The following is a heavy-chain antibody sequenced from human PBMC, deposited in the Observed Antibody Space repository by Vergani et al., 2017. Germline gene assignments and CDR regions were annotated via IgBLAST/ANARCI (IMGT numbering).Heavy chain of an antibody. J-gene: IGHJ4*02. V-gene: IGHV1-8*03. CDR2: MNTNSGNT. Sequence: QVQLVQSGAEVKKPGASVKVSCKASVYTFTSYDINWVRQATGQGLEWMGWMNTNSGNTGYAQKIQGRATITRNTSIITAYMELSSLRAEDTAVYYCARAHQRGTVTTGYWGQATLVTVSS. CDR1: VYTFTSYD. CDR3: ARAHQRGTVTTGY. D-gene: IGHD4-17*01.